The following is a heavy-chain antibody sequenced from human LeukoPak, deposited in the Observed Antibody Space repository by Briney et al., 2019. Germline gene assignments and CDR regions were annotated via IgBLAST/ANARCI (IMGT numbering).Heavy chain of an antibody. Sequence: PGGSLRLSCAASGFTFSSYWIHWVRQAPGKGLVWVSRINSDGSSTSYEDSVKGRFTISRDNARNTLYLQMNSLRAEDTAVYYCARDAVDTANAVWGQGTTVTVSS. CDR3: ARDAVDTANAV. CDR2: INSDGSST. CDR1: GFTFSSYW. J-gene: IGHJ6*02. V-gene: IGHV3-74*01. D-gene: IGHD5-18*01.